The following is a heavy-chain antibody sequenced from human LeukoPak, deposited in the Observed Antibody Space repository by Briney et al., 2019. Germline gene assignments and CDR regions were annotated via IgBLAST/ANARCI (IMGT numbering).Heavy chain of an antibody. CDR1: GFTLSIYE. CDR3: VRDRGGEYSGDNLFDP. Sequence: PGSHLRFFYAPSGFTLSIYESTFHRYPSLKPPESLPYVTGSGTTTQYADSVRDRFTISRDNAKNSLYLQMNSLRADDTAVYYCVRDRGGEYSGDNLFDPWGQGTLVTVSS. J-gene: IGHJ5*02. D-gene: IGHD4-17*01. CDR2: VTGSGTTT. V-gene: IGHV3-48*03.